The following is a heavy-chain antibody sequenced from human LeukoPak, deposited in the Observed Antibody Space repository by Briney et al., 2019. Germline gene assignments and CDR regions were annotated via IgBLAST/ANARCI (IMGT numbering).Heavy chain of an antibody. V-gene: IGHV3-43D*04. CDR1: GFTFDDYA. CDR2: ISWDGGST. D-gene: IGHD6-13*01. J-gene: IGHJ6*03. CDR3: VAAAGRYYYYYYMDV. Sequence: GGSLRLSCAASGFTFDDYAMHWVRQAPGKGLEWVSLISWDGGSTYYADSVKGRFTISRDNSKNSLYLQMNSLRAEDTALYYCVAAAGRYYYYYYMDVWGKGTTVTASS.